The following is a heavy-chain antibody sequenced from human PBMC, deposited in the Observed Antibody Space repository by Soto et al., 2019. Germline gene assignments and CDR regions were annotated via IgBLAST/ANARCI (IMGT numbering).Heavy chain of an antibody. CDR1: GGSISSYY. D-gene: IGHD1-1*01. V-gene: IGHV4-59*08. Sequence: SETLSLTCTVSGGSISSYYWSWIRQPPGKGLEWIGYIYYSGSTNYNPSLKSRVTISVDTSKNQFSLKLSSVTAADTAVYYCVRVRCNWNTWFDPWGQGTLVTVSS. CDR2: IYYSGST. CDR3: VRVRCNWNTWFDP. J-gene: IGHJ5*02.